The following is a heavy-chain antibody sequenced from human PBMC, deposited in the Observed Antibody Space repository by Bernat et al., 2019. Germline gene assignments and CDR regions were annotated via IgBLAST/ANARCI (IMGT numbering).Heavy chain of an antibody. D-gene: IGHD6-6*01. CDR3: ARDSASSSSGPKYYYYMDV. Sequence: EVQLVESGGGLVQPGGSLRLSCAASGFTFSSYDMHWVRQATGKGLEWVSAIGTAGDTYYAGSVKGRFTISRENAKNSLYLQMNSLRAGDTAVYYCARDSASSSSGPKYYYYMDVWGKGTTVTVSS. CDR1: GFTFSSYD. V-gene: IGHV3-13*01. CDR2: IGTAGDT. J-gene: IGHJ6*03.